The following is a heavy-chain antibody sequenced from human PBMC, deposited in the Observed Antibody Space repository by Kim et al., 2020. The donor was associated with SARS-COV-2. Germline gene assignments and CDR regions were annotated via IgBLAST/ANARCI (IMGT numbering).Heavy chain of an antibody. Sequence: NPTYAQGFTGRFVFSLDTSVSTAYLQISSLKAEDTAVYYCARGRDSSSSHWGQGTLVTVSS. D-gene: IGHD6-13*01. CDR3: ARGRDSSSSH. V-gene: IGHV7-4-1*02. J-gene: IGHJ4*02. CDR2: NP.